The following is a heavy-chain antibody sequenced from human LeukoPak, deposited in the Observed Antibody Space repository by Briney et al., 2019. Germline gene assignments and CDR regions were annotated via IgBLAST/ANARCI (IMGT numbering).Heavy chain of an antibody. J-gene: IGHJ6*03. CDR2: IYTSGST. V-gene: IGHV4-61*02. CDR3: AREHSSFQSPDYYYYYMDV. D-gene: IGHD6-6*01. Sequence: SETLSLTCTVSGGSISSGSYYWSWIRQPAGKGLEWIGRIYTSGSTNYNPSLKRRVTISVDTSKNQFSLKLSSVTAADTAVYYCAREHSSFQSPDYYYYYMDVWGKGTTVTVSS. CDR1: GGSISSGSYY.